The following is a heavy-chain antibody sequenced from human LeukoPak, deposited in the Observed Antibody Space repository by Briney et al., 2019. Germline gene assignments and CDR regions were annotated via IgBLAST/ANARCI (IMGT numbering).Heavy chain of an antibody. CDR1: GGSFSGYY. Sequence: SSETLSLTCAVYGGSFSGYYWSWIRQPPGKGLEWIGEINHSGSTNYNPSLKSRVTISVDTSKNQFSLKLSSVTAADTAVYYCARGKGQWLRSNWFDPWGQGTLVTVSS. CDR3: ARGKGQWLRSNWFDP. CDR2: INHSGST. J-gene: IGHJ5*02. D-gene: IGHD5-12*01. V-gene: IGHV4-34*01.